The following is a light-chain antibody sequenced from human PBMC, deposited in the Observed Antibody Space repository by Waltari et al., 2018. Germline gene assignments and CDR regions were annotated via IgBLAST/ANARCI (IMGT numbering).Light chain of an antibody. J-gene: IGLJ2*01. CDR1: RSNIGINA. Sequence: QSVLTQTPSVSEAPRPRVTIPCSGRRSNIGINAVNWYQQAPGKAPKLLVLADDLLPSGVSDRFSGSKSGTSASLAISGLRSEDEGVYFCAAWDDSLKGVLFGGGTKLTVL. V-gene: IGLV1-36*01. CDR3: AAWDDSLKGVL. CDR2: ADD.